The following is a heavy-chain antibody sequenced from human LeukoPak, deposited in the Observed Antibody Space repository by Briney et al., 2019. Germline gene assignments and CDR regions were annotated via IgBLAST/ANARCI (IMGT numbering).Heavy chain of an antibody. D-gene: IGHD4-17*01. CDR3: AKDGTTVTTWWFDP. J-gene: IGHJ5*02. CDR1: GFTFSSYA. CDR2: ISGSGGST. V-gene: IGHV3-23*01. Sequence: GGSLRLSRAASGFTFSSYAMSWVRQAPGKGLEGVSAISGSGGSTYYADSVKGRFTISRDNSKNTLYLQMNSLRAEDTAVYYCAKDGTTVTTWWFDPWGQGTLVTVSS.